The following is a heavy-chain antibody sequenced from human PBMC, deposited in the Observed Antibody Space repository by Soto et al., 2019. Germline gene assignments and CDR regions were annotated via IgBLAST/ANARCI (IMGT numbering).Heavy chain of an antibody. Sequence: PSETLSLTCIVSGGSISSYYWSWIRQVPGKGLEWIGHIYVTGAVDYNPSLRDRITISQDTSERQFSLNLRLVTAADTAVYYCARLRIATNNYKWFDPWGQGTLVTVSS. D-gene: IGHD2-21*01. J-gene: IGHJ5*02. V-gene: IGHV4-59*06. CDR2: IYVTGAV. CDR3: ARLRIATNNYKWFDP. CDR1: GGSISSYY.